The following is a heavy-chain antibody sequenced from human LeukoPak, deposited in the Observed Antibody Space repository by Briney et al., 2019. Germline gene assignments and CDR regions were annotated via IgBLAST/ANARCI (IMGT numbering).Heavy chain of an antibody. Sequence: GRSLRLSCAASGFTFDDYGMHWVRQAPGKGLEWGSGISWNSGSIGYADSVKGRFTISRDNAKSTLYLQMNSLRADDMALYYCTKASGYSSGAVDYWGQGTLVTVSS. CDR3: TKASGYSSGAVDY. CDR2: ISWNSGSI. CDR1: GFTFDDYG. J-gene: IGHJ4*02. D-gene: IGHD5-18*01. V-gene: IGHV3-9*03.